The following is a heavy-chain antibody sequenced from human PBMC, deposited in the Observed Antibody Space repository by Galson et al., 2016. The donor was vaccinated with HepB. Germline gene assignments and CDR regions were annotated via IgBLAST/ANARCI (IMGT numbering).Heavy chain of an antibody. V-gene: IGHV3-74*01. CDR2: INPDASTI. J-gene: IGHJ4*02. D-gene: IGHD3-10*01. Sequence: SLRLSCAASGFTLSVYWMHWVRQAPGRGLVWVSRINPDASTINYADSVRGRFTISRDNSKNTVYLQMNSLRAEDTAVYYCAKGEEGDYYNGVFWGQGTLVTVSS. CDR3: AKGEEGDYYNGVF. CDR1: GFTLSVYW.